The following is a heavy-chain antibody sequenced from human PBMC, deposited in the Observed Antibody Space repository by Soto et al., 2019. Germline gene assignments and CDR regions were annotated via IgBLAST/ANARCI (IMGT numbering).Heavy chain of an antibody. D-gene: IGHD2-15*01. Sequence: GASVKVSCKASGYTFTSYGISWVRQAPGQGLEWMGWISAYNGNTKYAQKLQGRVTMTTDTSTSTAYMELRSLRSDDTAGYYCARDQDMAQFDYWGQGTLVTVSS. J-gene: IGHJ4*02. CDR3: ARDQDMAQFDY. V-gene: IGHV1-18*01. CDR2: ISAYNGNT. CDR1: GYTFTSYG.